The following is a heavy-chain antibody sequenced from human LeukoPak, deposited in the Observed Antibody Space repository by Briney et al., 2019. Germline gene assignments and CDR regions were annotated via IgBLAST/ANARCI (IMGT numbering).Heavy chain of an antibody. V-gene: IGHV4-59*01. CDR2: IYYSGST. Sequence: SGTLSLTCTVSGGSISSYYWSWIRQPPGKGLEWIGYIYYSGSTNYNPSLKSRVTISVDTSKNQFSLKLSSVTAADTAVYYCAREGGTNWFDPWGQGTLDTVSS. CDR3: AREGGTNWFDP. D-gene: IGHD2-15*01. J-gene: IGHJ5*02. CDR1: GGSISSYY.